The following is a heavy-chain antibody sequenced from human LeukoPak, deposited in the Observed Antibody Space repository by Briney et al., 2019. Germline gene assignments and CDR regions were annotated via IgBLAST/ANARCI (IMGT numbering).Heavy chain of an antibody. Sequence: SETLSLTCAVYGGSFSGYYWSWIRQPPGKGLEWIGEINHSGSTNYNPSLKSRVTIPLDTSKNQFSLKLSSVTAADTAMYYCARGRRSIAARPGWYYFDYWGQGTLVTVSS. CDR3: ARGRRSIAARPGWYYFDY. J-gene: IGHJ4*02. D-gene: IGHD6-6*01. CDR1: GGSFSGYY. CDR2: INHSGST. V-gene: IGHV4-34*01.